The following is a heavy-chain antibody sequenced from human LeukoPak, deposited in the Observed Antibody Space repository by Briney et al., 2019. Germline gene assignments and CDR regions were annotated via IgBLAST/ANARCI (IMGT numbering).Heavy chain of an antibody. CDR2: IYSGGST. D-gene: IGHD3-10*01. J-gene: IGHJ3*02. V-gene: IGHV3-53*01. CDR1: GITFSNYG. Sequence: PGGSLRLSCAASGITFSNYGMHWVRQAPGKGLEWVSVIYSGGSTYYADSVKGRFTISRDNSKNTLYLQMNSLRAEDTAVYYCARELPYGSGSYYPDGAFDIWGQGTMVTVSS. CDR3: ARELPYGSGSYYPDGAFDI.